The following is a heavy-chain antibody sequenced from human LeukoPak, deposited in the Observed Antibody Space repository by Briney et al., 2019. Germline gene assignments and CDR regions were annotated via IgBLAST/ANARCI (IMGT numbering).Heavy chain of an antibody. CDR3: ARGLYCSGGSCYFRYGMDV. D-gene: IGHD2-15*01. CDR1: GGSFSGYY. J-gene: IGHJ6*02. V-gene: IGHV4-34*01. Sequence: SETLSLTCAVYGGSFSGYYWSWIRQPPGKGLEWIGEINHSGSTNYNPSLKSRVTISVDTSKNQFSLKLSSVTAADTAVYYCARGLYCSGGSCYFRYGMDVWGQGTTVTVSS. CDR2: INHSGST.